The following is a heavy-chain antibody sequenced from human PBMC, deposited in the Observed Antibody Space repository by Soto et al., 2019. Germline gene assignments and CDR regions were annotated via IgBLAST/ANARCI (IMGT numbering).Heavy chain of an antibody. CDR1: GFTFSSYG. CDR3: AKDWTDIVVVVAATVPLAGMDV. Sequence: VGSLRLSCAASGFTFSSYGMHWVRQAPGKGLEWVAVISYDGSNKYYADSVKGRFTISRDNSKNTLYLQMNSLRAEDTAVYYCAKDWTDIVVVVAATVPLAGMDVWGQGTTVTVSS. CDR2: ISYDGSNK. D-gene: IGHD2-15*01. J-gene: IGHJ6*02. V-gene: IGHV3-30*18.